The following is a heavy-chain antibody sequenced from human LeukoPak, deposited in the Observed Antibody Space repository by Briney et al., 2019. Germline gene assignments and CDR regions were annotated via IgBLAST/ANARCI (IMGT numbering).Heavy chain of an antibody. D-gene: IGHD3-10*01. V-gene: IGHV3-53*01. J-gene: IGHJ6*02. CDR2: IYTGDST. CDR3: VRDAVRGFYYGMDV. Sequence: GGSLRLSCAASGFVVSSNSMNWVRQAPGRGLEWVSVIYTGDSTYYADSVKGRFTISRDNSKNTMYPQMSSLRAEDTALYYCVRDAVRGFYYGMDVWGQGTTVTVSS. CDR1: GFVVSSNS.